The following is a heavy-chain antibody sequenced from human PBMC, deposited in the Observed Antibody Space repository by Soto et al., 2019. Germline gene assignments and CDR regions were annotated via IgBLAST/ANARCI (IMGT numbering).Heavy chain of an antibody. Sequence: SETLSLTCDVSGESISSGGFSWSWIRQPPGKGPEWIGYIFHGGSTYYNPSLKSRVTISVDSSKNQFSLKLSSVTAADTAVYYCARAPSGSLSAFHIWGQGTMVTVSS. CDR2: IFHGGST. J-gene: IGHJ3*02. V-gene: IGHV4-30-2*05. CDR3: ARAPSGSLSAFHI. CDR1: GESISSGGFS. D-gene: IGHD2-15*01.